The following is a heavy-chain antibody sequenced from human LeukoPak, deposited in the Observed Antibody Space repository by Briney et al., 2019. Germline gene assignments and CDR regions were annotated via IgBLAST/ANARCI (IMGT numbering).Heavy chain of an antibody. CDR2: IYYSGST. Sequence: PSETLSLTCIVSGGSISNYHWSWLRQPPGKGLQWIGYIYYSGSTNYNPSLKSRVTISVDTSNNHFSLKLSSVTAADTAVYYCARGDLLLDYWGQGALVTVSS. V-gene: IGHV4-59*01. CDR3: ARGDLLLDY. D-gene: IGHD2-15*01. CDR1: GGSISNYH. J-gene: IGHJ4*02.